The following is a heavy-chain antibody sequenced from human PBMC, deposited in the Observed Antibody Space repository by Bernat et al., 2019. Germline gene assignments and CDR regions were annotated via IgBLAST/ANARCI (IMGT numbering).Heavy chain of an antibody. D-gene: IGHD5-18*01. J-gene: IGHJ3*02. CDR1: GFTFSSYW. CDR2: INSDGSST. V-gene: IGHV3-74*02. CDR3: ARGGYSYGFEAFDI. Sequence: VQLVESGGGLVKPGGSLRLSCAASGFTFSSYWMHWVRQAPGKGLVWVSRINSDGSSTSYADSVKGRFTISRDNAKNTLYLQMNSLRAEDTAVYYCARGGYSYGFEAFDIWGQGTMVTVSS.